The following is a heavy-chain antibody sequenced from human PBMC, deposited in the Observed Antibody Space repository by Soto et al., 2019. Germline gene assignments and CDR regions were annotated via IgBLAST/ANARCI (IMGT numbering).Heavy chain of an antibody. Sequence: QVQMQESGPGLVKPSQTLSLTCTVSGDSMRDGNYFWTWIRQHPGKGLEWMGTIYHSGDAYYNPSLKSRVTISLDTSSSQFFLRLSSVTAADTAIYFCARDLGGTFWGQGTLVTVSS. CDR1: GDSMRDGNYF. CDR3: ARDLGGTF. CDR2: IYHSGDA. D-gene: IGHD1-26*01. J-gene: IGHJ1*01. V-gene: IGHV4-31*03.